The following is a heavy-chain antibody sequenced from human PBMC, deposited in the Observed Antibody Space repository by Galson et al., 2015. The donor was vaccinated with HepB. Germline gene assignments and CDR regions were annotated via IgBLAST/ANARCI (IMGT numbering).Heavy chain of an antibody. CDR3: ASGVINGVRYCSSTSCYPFDY. CDR2: IDPSDSYT. V-gene: IGHV5-10-1*01. D-gene: IGHD2-2*01. J-gene: IGHJ4*02. Sequence: QSGAEVKKPGESLRISCKGSGYSFTSYWISWVRQMPGKGLEWMGRIDPSDSYTNYSPSFQGHVTISADKSISTAYLQWSSLKASDTAMYYCASGVINGVRYCSSTSCYPFDYWGQGTLVTVSS. CDR1: GYSFTSYW.